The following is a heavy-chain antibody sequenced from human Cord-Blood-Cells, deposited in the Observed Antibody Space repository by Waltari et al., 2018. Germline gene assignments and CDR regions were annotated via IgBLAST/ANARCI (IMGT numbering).Heavy chain of an antibody. CDR1: GGSFSGYY. CDR2: INHSGST. V-gene: IGHV4-34*01. J-gene: IGHJ3*02. D-gene: IGHD3-3*01. Sequence: QVQLQQWGAGLLKPSETLSLTCAVYGGSFSGYYWSWIRQPPGTGLGWIGEINHSGSTNYNPSLKSRVTISVDTSKNQFSLKLSSVTAADTAVYYCARGPSPIYDFWSGYYTGRDAFDIWGQGTMVTVSS. CDR3: ARGPSPIYDFWSGYYTGRDAFDI.